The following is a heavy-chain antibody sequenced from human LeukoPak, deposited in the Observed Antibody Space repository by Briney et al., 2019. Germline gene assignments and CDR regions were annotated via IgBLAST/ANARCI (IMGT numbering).Heavy chain of an antibody. V-gene: IGHV3-21*01. CDR2: ISSSSSYI. CDR1: GFTFSSYT. CDR3: ARSTVAATVAFDI. D-gene: IGHD6-19*01. J-gene: IGHJ3*02. Sequence: PGGSLRLSCAASGFTFSSYTMNWVRQAPGKGLEWVSSISSSSSYIYYADSVKGRFTISRDNAKNSLYLQMNSLGAEDTAVYYCARSTVAATVAFDIWGQGTVVTVSS.